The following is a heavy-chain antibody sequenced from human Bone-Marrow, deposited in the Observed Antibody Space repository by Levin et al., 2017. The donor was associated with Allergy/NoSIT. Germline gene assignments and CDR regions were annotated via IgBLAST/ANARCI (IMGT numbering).Heavy chain of an antibody. Sequence: AGGSLRLSCKGSGYSFTSYWIGWVRQMPGKGLEWMGIIYPGDSDTRYSPSFQGQVTISADKSISTAYLQWSSLKASDTAMYYCAGWGWVESSASPGYWGQGTLVTVSS. V-gene: IGHV5-51*01. D-gene: IGHD6-6*01. CDR3: AGWGWVESSASPGY. J-gene: IGHJ4*02. CDR2: IYPGDSDT. CDR1: GYSFTSYW.